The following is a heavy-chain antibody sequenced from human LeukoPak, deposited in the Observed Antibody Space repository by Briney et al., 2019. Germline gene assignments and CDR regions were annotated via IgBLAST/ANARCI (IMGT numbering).Heavy chain of an antibody. CDR1: GGSISSYY. D-gene: IGHD6-19*01. V-gene: IGHV4-59*08. CDR3: ARQGNIAVARHDAFDT. CDR2: IYYSGST. J-gene: IGHJ3*02. Sequence: SETLSLTCTVSGGSISSYYWSWIRQPPGKGLEWIGYIYYSGSTNYNPSLKSRVTISVDTSKNQFSLKLSSVTAADTAVYYCARQGNIAVARHDAFDTWGQGTMVTVSS.